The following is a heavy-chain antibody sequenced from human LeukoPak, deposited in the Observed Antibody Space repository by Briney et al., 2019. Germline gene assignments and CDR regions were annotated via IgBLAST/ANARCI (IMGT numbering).Heavy chain of an antibody. V-gene: IGHV3-20*04. Sequence: PGGSLRLSCAASGVTIDDYGMSWVRQPPGKGLEGVSGINRNGGSISYADSVKGRLTISRDNAKNSLYLQMNSLRAEDTALYYCARSVHGASDYYYYMDVGGKGTTVTVSS. CDR1: GVTIDDYG. CDR2: INRNGGSI. CDR3: ARSVHGASDYYYYMDV. J-gene: IGHJ6*03. D-gene: IGHD4-17*01.